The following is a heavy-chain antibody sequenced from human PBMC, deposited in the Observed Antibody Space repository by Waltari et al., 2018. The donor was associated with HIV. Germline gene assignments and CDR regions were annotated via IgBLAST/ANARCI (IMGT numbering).Heavy chain of an antibody. J-gene: IGHJ5*02. D-gene: IGHD3-3*01. CDR1: GFSLSTSGVG. Sequence: QITLKESGPTLVKRTQTLTLTCTLSGFSLSTSGVGVGWIRQPPGKALEWLALIYWDDDKRYSPSLKSRLTITKDTSKNQVVLTMTNMDPVDTATYYCAHRIPFGVVIRTYNWFDPWGQGTLVTVSS. CDR2: IYWDDDK. V-gene: IGHV2-5*02. CDR3: AHRIPFGVVIRTYNWFDP.